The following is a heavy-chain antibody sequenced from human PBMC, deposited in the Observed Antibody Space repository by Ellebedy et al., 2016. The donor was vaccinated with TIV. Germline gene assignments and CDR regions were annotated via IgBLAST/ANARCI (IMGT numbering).Heavy chain of an antibody. CDR1: GASITSYY. Sequence: MPGGSLRLSCSVSGASITSYYWSWIRQPPGQGLEWDGYIHHSGQTNSNPSLRSRVTISMDTSKNQFSLKMRSVTAADPATYYCARDSLSDVGGNFEDVFDNWGPGTTVTVSS. CDR3: ARDSLSDVGGNFEDVFDN. D-gene: IGHD3-16*01. CDR2: IHHSGQT. J-gene: IGHJ3*02. V-gene: IGHV4-59*01.